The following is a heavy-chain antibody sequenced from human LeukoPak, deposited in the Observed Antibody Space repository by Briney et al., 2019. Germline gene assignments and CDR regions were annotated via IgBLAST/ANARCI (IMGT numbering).Heavy chain of an antibody. J-gene: IGHJ3*02. Sequence: GASVKVSCKASGYTSTSYGISWVRQAPGQGLEWMGWISAYNGNTNYAQKLQGRVTMTTDTSTSTAYMELRSLRSDDTAVYYCARLEQLWFPDAFDIWGQGTMVTVSS. CDR3: ARLEQLWFPDAFDI. CDR2: ISAYNGNT. V-gene: IGHV1-18*01. D-gene: IGHD5-18*01. CDR1: GYTSTSYG.